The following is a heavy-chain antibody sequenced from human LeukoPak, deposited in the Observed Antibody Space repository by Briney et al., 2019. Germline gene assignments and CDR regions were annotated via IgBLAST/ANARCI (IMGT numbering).Heavy chain of an antibody. Sequence: PSETLSLTCTVSGGSISSGDYYWSWIRQPPGKGLEWIGYIYYSGSTYYNPSLKSRVTISVDTSKNQFSLKLSSVTAADTAVYYCASQYYYDRSGYYFWGQDPLVSVPS. CDR2: IYYSGST. V-gene: IGHV4-30-4*08. D-gene: IGHD3-22*01. J-gene: IGHJ1*01. CDR1: GGSISSGDYY. CDR3: ASQYYYDRSGYYF.